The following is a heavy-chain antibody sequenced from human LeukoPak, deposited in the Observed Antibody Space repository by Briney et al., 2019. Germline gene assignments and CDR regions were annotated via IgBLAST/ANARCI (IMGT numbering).Heavy chain of an antibody. J-gene: IGHJ4*02. V-gene: IGHV3-11*01. CDR1: GFTFSDYY. Sequence: GGSLRLSCAASGFTFSDYYMSWIRQAPGKGLEWVSYISSSGSTIYYADSVKGRFTISRDNAKSSLYLQMNSLRAEDTAVYYCARQSYYYDSSGHYVYYFDYWGQGTLVTVSS. CDR3: ARQSYYYDSSGHYVYYFDY. D-gene: IGHD3-22*01. CDR2: ISSSGSTI.